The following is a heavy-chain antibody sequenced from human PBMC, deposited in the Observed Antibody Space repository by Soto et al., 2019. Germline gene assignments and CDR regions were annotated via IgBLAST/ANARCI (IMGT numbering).Heavy chain of an antibody. Sequence: PGGSLRLSCAAFGFTVSDNYMHWVRQAPGKGLEWVAVISYDGSNKYYADSVKGRFTISRDNSKNTLYLQMNSLTVEDTALYYCVRETGRDSRNFDYWGRGTLVTVSS. V-gene: IGHV3-30-3*01. D-gene: IGHD3-10*01. J-gene: IGHJ4*02. CDR3: VRETGRDSRNFDY. CDR1: GFTVSDNY. CDR2: ISYDGSNK.